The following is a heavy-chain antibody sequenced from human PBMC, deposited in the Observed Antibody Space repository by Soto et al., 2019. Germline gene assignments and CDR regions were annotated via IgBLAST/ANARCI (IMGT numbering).Heavy chain of an antibody. CDR3: ASLIVVVPAANQIPYYYYGMDV. CDR2: ISSSSSYI. J-gene: IGHJ6*02. V-gene: IGHV3-21*01. Sequence: VGSLRLSCAASGFTFSSYSMNWVRQAPGKGLEWVSSISSSSSYIYYADSVKGRFTISRDNAKNSLYLQMNSLRAEDTAVYYCASLIVVVPAANQIPYYYYGMDVWGQGTTVTVSS. D-gene: IGHD2-2*01. CDR1: GFTFSSYS.